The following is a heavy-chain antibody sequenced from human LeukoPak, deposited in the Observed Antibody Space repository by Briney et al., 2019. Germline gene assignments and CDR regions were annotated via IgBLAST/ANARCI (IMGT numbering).Heavy chain of an antibody. CDR3: AKSLPYAVCSGDCPYYFEY. CDR1: GFTFGHYG. J-gene: IGHJ4*02. D-gene: IGHD2-21*02. V-gene: IGHV3-23*01. CDR2: IRGNAAQT. Sequence: GGSLRLSCAASGFTFGHYGMAWARQAPGKGLEWVSAIRGNAAQTLYADSVRGRFTISRDNSKNTLYLEMNSLRAEDSAVYYCAKSLPYAVCSGDCPYYFEYWGQGAQVTVSS.